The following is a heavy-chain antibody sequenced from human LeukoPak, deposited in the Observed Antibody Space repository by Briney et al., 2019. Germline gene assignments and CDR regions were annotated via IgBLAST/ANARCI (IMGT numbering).Heavy chain of an antibody. Sequence: ASVKVSCKASGYTFTSYDINWVRQATGQGLEWMGWINPNSGDTKYAQKFKGRVTMTRDTSISTAYMELSRLRSDDTAVYYCARVDTAMVAGGGDYGGQGTLVTVSS. CDR2: INPNSGDT. CDR1: GYTFTSYD. J-gene: IGHJ4*02. CDR3: ARVDTAMVAGGGDY. D-gene: IGHD5-18*01. V-gene: IGHV1-2*02.